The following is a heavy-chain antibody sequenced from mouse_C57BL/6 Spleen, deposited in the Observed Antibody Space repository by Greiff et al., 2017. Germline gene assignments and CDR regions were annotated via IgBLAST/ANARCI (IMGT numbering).Heavy chain of an antibody. CDR3: ARGLDSSGYYFDY. CDR2: INPSSGYT. D-gene: IGHD3-2*02. Sequence: QVQLQQSGAELAKPGASVKLSRKASGYTFTSYWMHWVKQRPGQGLEWIGYINPSSGYTKYNQKFKDKATLTADKSSSTAYMQLSSLTYEDSAVYYCARGLDSSGYYFDYWGQGTTLTVSS. V-gene: IGHV1-7*01. CDR1: GYTFTSYW. J-gene: IGHJ2*01.